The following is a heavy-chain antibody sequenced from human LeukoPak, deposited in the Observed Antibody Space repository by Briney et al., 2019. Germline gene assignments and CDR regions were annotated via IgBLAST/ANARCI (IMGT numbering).Heavy chain of an antibody. CDR2: MSGSGVGT. J-gene: IGHJ4*02. V-gene: IGHV3-23*01. CDR3: AVGDGDY. D-gene: IGHD2-21*02. Sequence: PGGSLRLSCAASGFTFSSLAMSWVRQVPGEGLEWVSSMSGSGVGTYYADSVRGRFTISRDYSKNTLSLQMDSLRAEDTAVYYCAVGDGDYWGQGTLVTVSS. CDR1: GFTFSSLA.